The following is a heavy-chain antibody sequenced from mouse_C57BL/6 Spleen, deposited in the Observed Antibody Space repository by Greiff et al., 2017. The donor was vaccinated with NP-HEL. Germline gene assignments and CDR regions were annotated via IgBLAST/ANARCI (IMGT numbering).Heavy chain of an antibody. Sequence: EVKLMESGGGLVKPGGSLKLSCAASGFTFSDYGMHWVRQAPEKGLEWVAYISSGSSTIYYADTVKGRFTISRDNAKNTLFLLMTSLRSEDTAMYDCAREGCIYYGNPAWFAYWGQGTLVTVSA. J-gene: IGHJ3*01. D-gene: IGHD2-1*01. CDR1: GFTFSDYG. CDR3: AREGCIYYGNPAWFAY. CDR2: ISSGSSTI. V-gene: IGHV5-17*01.